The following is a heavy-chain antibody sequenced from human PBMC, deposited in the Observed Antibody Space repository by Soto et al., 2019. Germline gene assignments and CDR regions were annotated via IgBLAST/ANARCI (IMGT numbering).Heavy chain of an antibody. CDR1: GFTFSSSA. V-gene: IGHV3-23*01. D-gene: IGHD6-19*01. Sequence: EVQLLDSGGGLVQPGGSLRLSCAASGFTFSSSAMSWVLQAPGKGLEWVSAVSGSGGTTYYADSVRGRFTISRDNSKNTLCLQMNSLRAEDTAIYFCARCTVDTIVTSGWCHYLDPWGQGTLVSVSS. CDR3: ARCTVDTIVTSGWCHYLDP. CDR2: VSGSGGTT. J-gene: IGHJ5*02.